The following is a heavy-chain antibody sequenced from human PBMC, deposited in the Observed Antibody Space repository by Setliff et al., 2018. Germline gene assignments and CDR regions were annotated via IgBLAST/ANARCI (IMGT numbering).Heavy chain of an antibody. CDR3: ARSINGYQQRYDF. J-gene: IGHJ4*02. CDR2: IWSDGNTT. V-gene: IGHV3-33*08. D-gene: IGHD3-16*01. CDR1: GFTFSTYR. Sequence: GGSLRLSCAASGFTFSTYRMHWARQAPGKGLDWVAMIWSDGNTTYYADSVEGRFTISRDNGKNSLFLQMNSVRAEDTAVYYCARSINGYQQRYDFWGQGALVTVSS.